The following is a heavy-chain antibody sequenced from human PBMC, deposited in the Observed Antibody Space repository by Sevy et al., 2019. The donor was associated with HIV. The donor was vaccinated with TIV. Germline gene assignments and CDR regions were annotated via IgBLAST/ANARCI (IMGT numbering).Heavy chain of an antibody. CDR3: ARDVAAGDF. CDR1: GFTFTRYW. V-gene: IGHV3-7*01. J-gene: IGHJ4*02. Sequence: GGSLRLSCAASGFTFTRYWMTWVRQSPGKGLQWLGNINEDGTEKYYRDSVRVRFTISRDNAKKSLHLQMNSLRVDDTGVYYCARDVAAGDFWGQGTLVTVSS. D-gene: IGHD2-21*01. CDR2: INEDGTEK.